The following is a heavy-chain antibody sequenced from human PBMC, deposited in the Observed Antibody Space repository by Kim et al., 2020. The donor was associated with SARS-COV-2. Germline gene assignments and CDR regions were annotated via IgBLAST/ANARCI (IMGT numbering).Heavy chain of an antibody. Sequence: ASVKVSCKASGYTFTSYGISWVRQAPGQGLEWMGWISAYNGNTNYAQKLQGRVTMTTDTSTSTAYMELRSLRSDDTAVYYCARDSGSRRARYPSPFYYYYGMDVWGQGTTVTVSS. CDR1: GYTFTSYG. CDR3: ARDSGSRRARYPSPFYYYYGMDV. D-gene: IGHD3-9*01. V-gene: IGHV1-18*01. J-gene: IGHJ6*02. CDR2: ISAYNGNT.